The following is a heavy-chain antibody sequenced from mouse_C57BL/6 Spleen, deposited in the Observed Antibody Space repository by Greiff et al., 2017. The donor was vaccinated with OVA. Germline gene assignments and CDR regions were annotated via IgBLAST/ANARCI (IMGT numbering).Heavy chain of an antibody. CDR2: ISYDGSN. CDR3: ATGGDYDVAWFAY. J-gene: IGHJ3*01. Sequence: VQLQQSGPGLVKPSQSLSLTCSVTGYSITSGYYWNWIRQFPGNKLEWMGYISYDGSNNYNPSLKNRISITRDTSKNQFFLKLNSVTTEDTATYYCATGGDYDVAWFAYWGQGTLVTVSA. CDR1: GYSITSGYY. D-gene: IGHD2-4*01. V-gene: IGHV3-6*01.